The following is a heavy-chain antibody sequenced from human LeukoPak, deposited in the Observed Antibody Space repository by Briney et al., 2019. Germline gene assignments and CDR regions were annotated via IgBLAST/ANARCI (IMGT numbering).Heavy chain of an antibody. Sequence: GGSLRLSCAASGFTFSSYGMSWVRQAPGEGLVWVSRIRSDGSDTRYAESVKGRFTISRDNAKNTLYLQMNSLRAEDTAVYYCARDWFHAIDYWGQGTLVTVSS. CDR1: GFTFSSYG. CDR2: IRSDGSDT. CDR3: ARDWFHAIDY. D-gene: IGHD2/OR15-2a*01. J-gene: IGHJ4*02. V-gene: IGHV3-74*01.